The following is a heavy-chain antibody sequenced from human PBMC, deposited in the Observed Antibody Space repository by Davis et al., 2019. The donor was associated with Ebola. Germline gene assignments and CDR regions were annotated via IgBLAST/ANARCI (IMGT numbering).Heavy chain of an antibody. D-gene: IGHD6-19*01. CDR3: ARGGIAVAGPDY. CDR1: GASFSGYY. Sequence: SETLSLTCAVYGASFSGYYWTWIRQPPGKGLEWIGEINHSGSTNYNPSLKSRVTISVDTSKNQFSLKLSSVTAADTAVYYCARGGIAVAGPDYWGQGTLVTVSS. J-gene: IGHJ4*02. CDR2: INHSGST. V-gene: IGHV4-34*01.